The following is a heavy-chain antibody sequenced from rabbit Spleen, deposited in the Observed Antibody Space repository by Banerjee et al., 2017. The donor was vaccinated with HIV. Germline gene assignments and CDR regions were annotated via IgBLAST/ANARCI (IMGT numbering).Heavy chain of an antibody. CDR3: AGDHAISGYRFNL. CDR2: IYTLSGSA. J-gene: IGHJ4*01. D-gene: IGHD1-1*01. Sequence: QSLEESGGDLVKPGASLTLTCTASGFSFSAGYYMCWVRQAPGRGLEWIGCIYTLSGSAYYATWAKGRFTISKTSSTTVTLQMTSLTAADTATYFCAGDHAISGYRFNLWGPGTLVTVS. V-gene: IGHV1S40*01. CDR1: GFSFSAGYY.